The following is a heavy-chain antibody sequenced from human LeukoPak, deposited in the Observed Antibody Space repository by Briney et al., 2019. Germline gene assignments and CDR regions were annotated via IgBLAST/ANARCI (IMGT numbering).Heavy chain of an antibody. CDR1: GGTFSSYA. CDR2: IIPILGIA. D-gene: IGHD2-2*02. CDR3: AIPPYCSSTSCYTEWYWFDP. Sequence: ASVKVPCKASGGTFSSYAISWVRQAPGQGLEWMGRIIPILGIANYAQKFQGRVTITADESTSTAYMELSSLRSEDTAVYYCAIPPYCSSTSCYTEWYWFDPWGQGTLVTVSS. J-gene: IGHJ5*02. V-gene: IGHV1-69*04.